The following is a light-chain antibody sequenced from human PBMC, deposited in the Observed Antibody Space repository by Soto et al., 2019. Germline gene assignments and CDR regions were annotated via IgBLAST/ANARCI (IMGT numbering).Light chain of an antibody. CDR2: DAS. V-gene: IGKV1-5*01. J-gene: IGKJ1*01. CDR1: QSISSW. Sequence: DIQMTQSPSTLSASVGDRLTITCRASQSISSWLAWYQQKPGKPPKLLIYDASSLESGVPSRFSGSGSGTDFSLTITSLQPDDSATYYCQQYHSYYPWSFGQGTKVEFE. CDR3: QQYHSYYPWS.